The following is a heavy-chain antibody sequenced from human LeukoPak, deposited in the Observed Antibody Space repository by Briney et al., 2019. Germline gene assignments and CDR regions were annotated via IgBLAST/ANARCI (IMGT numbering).Heavy chain of an antibody. CDR2: IYYSGST. CDR1: GGSISSGGYY. D-gene: IGHD3-3*01. Sequence: SQTLSLTCTVSGGSISSGGYYWSWIRQHPGKGLEWIGYIYYSGSTYYNPSLKSRVTISVDTSKNQFSLKLSSVTAADTAVYYCAREGPYYDFWSGYYPVWGQETTVTVSS. V-gene: IGHV4-31*03. CDR3: AREGPYYDFWSGYYPV. J-gene: IGHJ6*02.